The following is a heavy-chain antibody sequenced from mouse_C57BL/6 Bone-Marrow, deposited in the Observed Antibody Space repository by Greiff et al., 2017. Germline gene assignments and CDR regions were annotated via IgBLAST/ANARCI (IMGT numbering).Heavy chain of an antibody. Sequence: QVQLQQPGAELVMPGASVKLSCKASGYTFTSYWMHWVKQRPGQGLEWIGEIDPSDSYTNYNQKFKGKSTLTVAKSSSTAYMQLSSLTSEDSAVYYGARKGYYGSRAWFAYWGQGTLVTVSA. J-gene: IGHJ3*01. CDR3: ARKGYYGSRAWFAY. V-gene: IGHV1-69*01. CDR1: GYTFTSYW. CDR2: IDPSDSYT. D-gene: IGHD1-1*01.